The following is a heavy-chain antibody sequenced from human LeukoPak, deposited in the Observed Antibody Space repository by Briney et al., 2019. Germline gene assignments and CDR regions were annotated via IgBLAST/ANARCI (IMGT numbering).Heavy chain of an antibody. J-gene: IGHJ6*02. V-gene: IGHV1-46*01. D-gene: IGHD3-22*01. CDR1: GYTFTSYQ. CDR2: INPSGGST. Sequence: ASVKVSCKASGYTFTSYQMHWVRQAPGQGLEWMGIINPSGGSTNYAQKFRGRVIMTRDTSTSTVYVELSRLRSDDTAVYYCARDQYDSSGYYYDDYYYYGMDVWGQGTTVTVSS. CDR3: ARDQYDSSGYYYDDYYYYGMDV.